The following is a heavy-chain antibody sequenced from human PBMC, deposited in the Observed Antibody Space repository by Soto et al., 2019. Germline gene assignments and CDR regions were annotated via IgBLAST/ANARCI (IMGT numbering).Heavy chain of an antibody. V-gene: IGHV3-21*01. J-gene: IGHJ4*02. CDR3: ARDMAYAPTLFDF. D-gene: IGHD2-2*01. CDR2: IGSTGDYI. CDR1: GFLFNSYT. Sequence: PGGSLRLSCAASGFLFNSYTMNWVRQAPGQGLEWVASIGSTGDYIHYADAVKGRFTISRDNTRKALYLQMTKVGAGDTAVYYCARDMAYAPTLFDFWGQGTQVTVSS.